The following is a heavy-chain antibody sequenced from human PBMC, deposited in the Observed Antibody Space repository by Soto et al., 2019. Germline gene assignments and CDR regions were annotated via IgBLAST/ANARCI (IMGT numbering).Heavy chain of an antibody. Sequence: ESLSLACSGSGVSINYNSYYWGWIRQPPGKGLEWVGGIFYTWTTYYSPSLKDRVTISVDTSKNSFSLNLTSVTAADTAVYFCARLVVVAPVANAWGQGTLVTVYS. CDR2: IFYTWTT. CDR3: ARLVVVAPVANA. CDR1: GVSINYNSYY. J-gene: IGHJ5*02. V-gene: IGHV4-39*02. D-gene: IGHD2-15*01.